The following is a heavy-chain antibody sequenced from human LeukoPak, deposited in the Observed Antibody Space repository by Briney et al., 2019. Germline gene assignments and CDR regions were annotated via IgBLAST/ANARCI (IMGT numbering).Heavy chain of an antibody. CDR2: ISSSSSTI. J-gene: IGHJ3*02. D-gene: IGHD6-19*01. CDR3: ARGSSGWRHAFDI. Sequence: GGSLRLSCAASGFTFSSYSMNWVRQAPGKGLEWVSYISSSSSTIYYADSVKGRFTISRDNAKNSLYLQMNSLRAEDTAVYYCARGSSGWRHAFDIWGQGTMVTVSS. CDR1: GFTFSSYS. V-gene: IGHV3-48*04.